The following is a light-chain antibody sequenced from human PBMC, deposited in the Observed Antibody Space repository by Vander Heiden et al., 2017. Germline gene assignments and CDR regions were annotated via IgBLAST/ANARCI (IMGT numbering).Light chain of an antibody. Sequence: QSVLPHPPSASGTPGQRVPISCSGSSSNIGSNYVYWYQQLPGTAPKLLIYRNNQRPSGVPDRFSGSKSGTSASLAISGLRSEDEADYYCAAWDDSLSGVVFGGGTKLTVL. V-gene: IGLV1-47*01. CDR1: SSNIGSNY. CDR3: AAWDDSLSGVV. CDR2: RNN. J-gene: IGLJ2*01.